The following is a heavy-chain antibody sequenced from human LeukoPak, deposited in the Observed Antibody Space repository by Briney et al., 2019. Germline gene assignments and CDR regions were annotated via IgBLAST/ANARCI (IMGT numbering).Heavy chain of an antibody. CDR2: ISSSSSTI. CDR1: GFTFSSYS. CDR3: ARGRVPQWLVPQRQYYFDY. D-gene: IGHD6-19*01. J-gene: IGHJ4*02. V-gene: IGHV3-48*04. Sequence: GGSLRLSCAASGFTFSSYSMNWVRQAPGKGLEWVSYISSSSSTIYYADSVKGRFTISRDNAKNSLYLQMNSLRAEDTAVYYCARGRVPQWLVPQRQYYFDYWGQGTLVTVSS.